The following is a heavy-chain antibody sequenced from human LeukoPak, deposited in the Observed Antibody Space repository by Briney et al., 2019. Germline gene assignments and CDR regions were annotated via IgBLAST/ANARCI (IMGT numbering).Heavy chain of an antibody. D-gene: IGHD5-18*01. V-gene: IGHV4-39*01. Sequence: SETLSLTCTVSSGSISSSSYYWGWFRQPPGKGLEWLGSLYYTGSTYYNPSLRSRVTVSVDTSENQFSLKVSSMTAADTVVYYCARSGSTRFGYSSGPADYWGQGTLVTVSS. CDR3: ARSGSTRFGYSSGPADY. J-gene: IGHJ4*02. CDR2: LYYTGST. CDR1: SGSISSSSYY.